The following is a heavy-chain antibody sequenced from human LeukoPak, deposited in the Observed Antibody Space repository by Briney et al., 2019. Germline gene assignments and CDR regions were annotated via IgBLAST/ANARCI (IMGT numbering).Heavy chain of an antibody. D-gene: IGHD1-14*01. CDR2: IRYDGNNK. Sequence: WGSLRLSCGASGFTFSNYGMLWVRQAPGKGLDWVAFIRYDGNNKLYADSVKGRFTISRDNSKNTLYLHINSLRAEDTAVYYCVKDNPLDYWGQGTLVIVSS. CDR1: GFTFSNYG. J-gene: IGHJ4*02. CDR3: VKDNPLDY. V-gene: IGHV3-30*02.